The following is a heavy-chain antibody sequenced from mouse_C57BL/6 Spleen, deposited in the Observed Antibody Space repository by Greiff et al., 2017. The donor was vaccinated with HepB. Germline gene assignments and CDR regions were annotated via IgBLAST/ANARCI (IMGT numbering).Heavy chain of an antibody. V-gene: IGHV1-59*01. CDR3: ARKPGYGSSHWYFDV. CDR2: IDPSDSYT. J-gene: IGHJ1*03. CDR1: GYTFTSYW. D-gene: IGHD1-1*01. Sequence: QVQLQQPGAELVRPGTSVKLSCKASGYTFTSYWMHWVKQRPGQGLEWIGVIDPSDSYTNYNQKFKGKATLTVDTSSSTAYMQLSSLTSEDSAVYYCARKPGYGSSHWYFDVWGTGTTVTVSS.